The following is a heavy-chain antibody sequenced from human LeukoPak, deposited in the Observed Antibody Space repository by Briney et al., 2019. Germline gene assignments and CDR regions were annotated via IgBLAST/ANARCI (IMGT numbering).Heavy chain of an antibody. CDR1: GFTFSSYS. CDR2: ISSSSSYI. J-gene: IGHJ6*03. Sequence: GGSLRLSRAASGFTFSSYSMNWVRQAPGKGLEWVSSISSSSSYIYCADSVKGRFTISRDNAKNSLYLQMNSLRAEDTAVYYCARHVVAAAYYYYYYMDVWGKGTTVTVSS. CDR3: ARHVVAAAYYYYYYMDV. V-gene: IGHV3-21*01. D-gene: IGHD2-15*01.